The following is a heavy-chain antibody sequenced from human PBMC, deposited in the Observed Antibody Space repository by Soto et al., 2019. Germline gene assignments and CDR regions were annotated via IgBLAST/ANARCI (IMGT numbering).Heavy chain of an antibody. CDR1: GGSISSYY. J-gene: IGHJ4*02. CDR2: IYYSGST. V-gene: IGHV4-59*08. CDR3: ARLVVPATDYFDY. D-gene: IGHD2-2*01. Sequence: SETLSLTCTVSGGSISSYYWSWIRQPPGKGLEWIGYIYYSGSTNYNPSLKSRVTISVDTSKNQFSLKLSSVTAADTAVYYCARLVVPATDYFDYWGQGTLVTVSS.